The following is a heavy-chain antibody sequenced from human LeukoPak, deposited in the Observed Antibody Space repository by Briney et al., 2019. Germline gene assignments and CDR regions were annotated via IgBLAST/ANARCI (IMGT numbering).Heavy chain of an antibody. Sequence: PGGSLRLSCAASGFTFSSYWMHWVRQVPGKGLVWVSRINSDGSSTSYADSVNGRFTISIDNAKNTLYIQMKSLRAEETAVYYCARGYSGNYRIDYSGQGTLVTASS. CDR2: INSDGSST. J-gene: IGHJ4*02. CDR1: GFTFSSYW. V-gene: IGHV3-74*01. CDR3: ARGYSGNYRIDY. D-gene: IGHD1-26*01.